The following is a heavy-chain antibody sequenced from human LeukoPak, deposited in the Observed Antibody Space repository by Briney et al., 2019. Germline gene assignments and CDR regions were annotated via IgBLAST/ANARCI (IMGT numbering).Heavy chain of an antibody. V-gene: IGHV4-34*01. CDR2: INHSGST. J-gene: IGHJ4*02. CDR1: GGSFSGYY. Sequence: SKTLSLTCAVYGGSFSGYYWSWIRQPPGKGLEWIGEINHSGSTNYNPSLKSRVTISVDTSKNQFSLKLSSVTAADTAVYYCARLKGYSYGSTGGDYWGQGTLVTVSS. D-gene: IGHD5-18*01. CDR3: ARLKGYSYGSTGGDY.